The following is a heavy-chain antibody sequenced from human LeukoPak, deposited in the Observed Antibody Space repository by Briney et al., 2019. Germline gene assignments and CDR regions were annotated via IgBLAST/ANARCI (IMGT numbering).Heavy chain of an antibody. CDR2: IRYDGSNK. V-gene: IGHV3-30*02. D-gene: IGHD3-10*01. CDR3: AKVFTMVRGVIRGDY. CDR1: GFTFSSYG. Sequence: LAGGSLRLSCAASGFTFSSYGMHWVRQAPGKGLEWVAFIRYDGSNKYYADSVKGRFTISRDNSKNTLYLQMNSLRAEDTAVYYCAKVFTMVRGVIRGDYWGQGTLVTVSS. J-gene: IGHJ4*02.